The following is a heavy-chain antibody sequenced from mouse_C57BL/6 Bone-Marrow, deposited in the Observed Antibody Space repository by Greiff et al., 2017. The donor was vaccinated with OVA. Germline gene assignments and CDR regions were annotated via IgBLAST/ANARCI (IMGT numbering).Heavy chain of an antibody. CDR1: GYAFSSYW. CDR2: IYPGDGDT. J-gene: IGHJ2*01. V-gene: IGHV1-80*01. Sequence: QVQLQQSGAELVKPGASVKISCKASGYAFSSYWMNWVNQRPGKGLEWIGQIYPGDGDTNYNGKFKGKATLTADKSSSTAYMQLSSLTSEDSAVYFCARRYGYYFDYWGQGTTLTVSS. D-gene: IGHD2-2*01. CDR3: ARRYGYYFDY.